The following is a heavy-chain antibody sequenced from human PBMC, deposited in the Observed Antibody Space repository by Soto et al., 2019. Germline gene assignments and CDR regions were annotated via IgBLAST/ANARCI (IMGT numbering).Heavy chain of an antibody. Sequence: GSLRRSCAASGLTFSSYAMSWVRQAPGKGLEWVSAISGSGVSTYYADSVKGRFTISRDNSKNTLYLQMNSLRAEDTAVYYCAKEASPGIVGAVFDYWGQGTLVSVSS. CDR1: GLTFSSYA. J-gene: IGHJ4*02. CDR2: ISGSGVST. V-gene: IGHV3-23*01. CDR3: AKEASPGIVGAVFDY. D-gene: IGHD1-26*01.